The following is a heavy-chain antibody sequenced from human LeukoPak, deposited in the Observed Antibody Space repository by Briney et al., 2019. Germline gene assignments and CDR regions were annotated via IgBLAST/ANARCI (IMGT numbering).Heavy chain of an antibody. J-gene: IGHJ3*02. CDR1: GYTFTSNY. CDR3: ARGLSSWNPDAFDI. Sequence: GASVKVSCKAFGYTFTSNYMHWVRQAPGQGPEWMGVISPGGGSTTYAQKFQGRVTLTRDMSTSTDYLELSSLRSEDTAVYYCARGLSSWNPDAFDIWGQGTMVTVSS. D-gene: IGHD2-15*01. CDR2: ISPGGGST. V-gene: IGHV1-46*01.